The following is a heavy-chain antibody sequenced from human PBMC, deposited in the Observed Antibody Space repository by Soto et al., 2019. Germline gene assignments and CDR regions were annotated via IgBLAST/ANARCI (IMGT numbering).Heavy chain of an antibody. CDR3: ARSVAVPGAHIDY. CDR2: VYYTGST. D-gene: IGHD6-19*01. J-gene: IGHJ4*02. Sequence: LSLTCSVSGGSISGSYWSWIRQSPGKGLEWLGYVYYTGSTNYSPSLRSRVSISVDTSKNEFSLRLSSVTAADTAVYFCARSVAVPGAHIDYWGQGTQVTVYS. V-gene: IGHV4-59*01. CDR1: GGSISGSY.